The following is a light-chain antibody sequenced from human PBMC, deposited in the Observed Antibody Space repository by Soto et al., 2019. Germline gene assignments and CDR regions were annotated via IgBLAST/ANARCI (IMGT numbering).Light chain of an antibody. V-gene: IGKV1-5*01. J-gene: IGKJ1*01. CDR1: QSIANY. CDR3: QQYNSYSLWT. Sequence: DIQKTQSPSSLSASFGYRVTITCLPSQSIANYLNWYQQKPGTAPKLLIFAASSLQSGVPSRLSGSGSGTEFILTISSLQPDDFATYYCQQYNSYSLWTFGHGTIVDIK. CDR2: AAS.